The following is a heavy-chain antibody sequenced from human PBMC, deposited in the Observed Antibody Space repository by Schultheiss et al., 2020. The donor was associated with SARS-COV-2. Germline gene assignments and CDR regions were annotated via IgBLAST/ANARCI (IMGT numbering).Heavy chain of an antibody. V-gene: IGHV4-31*03. CDR1: GGSISSGGYY. Sequence: SETLSLTCTVSGGSISSGGYYWSWIRQHPGKGLEWIGYIYYSGSTYYNPSLKSRVTISVDTSKNQFSLKLSSVTAADTAVYYCARSDYYGMDVWGQGTTVTVSS. J-gene: IGHJ6*02. CDR2: IYYSGST. CDR3: ARSDYYGMDV.